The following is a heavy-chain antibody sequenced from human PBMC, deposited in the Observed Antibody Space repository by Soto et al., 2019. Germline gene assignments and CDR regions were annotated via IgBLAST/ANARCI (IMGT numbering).Heavy chain of an antibody. CDR1: RFTFSNYA. V-gene: IGHV3-23*01. J-gene: IGHJ3*01. Sequence: PEGSLRLSGTPSRFTFSNYAMTWTRQAPGKGLAQISIISGSGASTSYADSVNGRFTISRDNSQNTVYLEMNSLTAEDTAVYFCAERVCRLLYGVAKGAFAVWGVGTMVSVS. CDR2: ISGSGAST. D-gene: IGHD3-3*01. CDR3: AERVCRLLYGVAKGAFAV.